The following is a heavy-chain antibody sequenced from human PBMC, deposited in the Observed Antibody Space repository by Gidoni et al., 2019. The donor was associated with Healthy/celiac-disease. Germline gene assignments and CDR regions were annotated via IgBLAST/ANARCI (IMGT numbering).Heavy chain of an antibody. V-gene: IGHV1-2*04. Sequence: QVQLVQSGAEVKKPGASVKVSCKAAGDTFTGDYMHWVRQAPGQGLEWMGWINPNSGGTNYAQKFQGWVTMTRDTSISTAYMELSRLRSDDTAVYYCAREPLYNWNERRTFDIWGQGTMVTVSS. J-gene: IGHJ3*02. CDR1: GDTFTGDY. CDR3: AREPLYNWNERRTFDI. D-gene: IGHD1-1*01. CDR2: INPNSGGT.